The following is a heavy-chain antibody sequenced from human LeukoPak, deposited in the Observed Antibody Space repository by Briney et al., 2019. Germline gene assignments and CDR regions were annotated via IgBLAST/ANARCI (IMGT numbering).Heavy chain of an antibody. J-gene: IGHJ4*02. CDR1: GFTFTNYG. Sequence: GWSLRLSCAASGFTFTNYGMHWVRQAPGKGLEWVAFIRFDGSNEYCADSVKGRFTISRDNSKNTLYLQMNSLRAEDTAVYYCAKAGPMVRGVIIPPLGYWGQGTLVTVSS. V-gene: IGHV3-30*02. D-gene: IGHD3-10*01. CDR2: IRFDGSNE. CDR3: AKAGPMVRGVIIPPLGY.